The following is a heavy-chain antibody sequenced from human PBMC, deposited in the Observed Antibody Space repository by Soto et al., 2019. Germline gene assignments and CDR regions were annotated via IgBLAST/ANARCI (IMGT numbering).Heavy chain of an antibody. Sequence: QVQLVQSGAEVKKPGSSVKVSCKASGVTFSSYAISWVRQAPGQGLEWMGGIIPISGTANYAQKFQGRVTITADESTSTAYMELSRLRSEDTAVYYCARAQGSSTSLEIYYYYYYGMDVWGPGTTVTVSS. CDR2: IIPISGTA. J-gene: IGHJ6*02. D-gene: IGHD2-2*01. CDR1: GVTFSSYA. V-gene: IGHV1-69*01. CDR3: ARAQGSSTSLEIYYYYYYGMDV.